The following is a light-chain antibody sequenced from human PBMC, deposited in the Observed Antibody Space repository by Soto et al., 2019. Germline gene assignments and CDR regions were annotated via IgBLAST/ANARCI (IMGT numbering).Light chain of an antibody. CDR2: GAS. CDR1: QTISND. J-gene: IGKJ4*01. V-gene: IGKV3-15*01. CDR3: QQNNKWPPVT. Sequence: EVVMTQSPATVSVSPGEGVTLSCRASQTISNDLAWYQQKPGQAPRLLIYGASTRATGVPARFSGGGSGTECTLTISSMQSEDFAFYYCQQNNKWPPVTFGGGTKVEI.